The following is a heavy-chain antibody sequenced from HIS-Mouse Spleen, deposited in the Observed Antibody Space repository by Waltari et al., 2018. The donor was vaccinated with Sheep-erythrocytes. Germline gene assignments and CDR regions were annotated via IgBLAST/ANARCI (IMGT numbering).Heavy chain of an antibody. CDR3: ARVASGATFDY. CDR2: ISSSSSYI. Sequence: EVQLVESGGGLVKPGGSLRLSCAASGFTFSSYSMNWVRQAPGKGLEWVSSISSSSSYIYYADSVKGRFTLSRDNAKNSLYLQMNSLRAEDTAVYYCARVASGATFDYWGQGTLVTVSS. D-gene: IGHD1-26*01. CDR1: GFTFSSYS. J-gene: IGHJ4*02. V-gene: IGHV3-21*01.